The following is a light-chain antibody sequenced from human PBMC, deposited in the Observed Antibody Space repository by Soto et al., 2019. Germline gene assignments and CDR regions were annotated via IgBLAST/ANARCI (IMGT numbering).Light chain of an antibody. Sequence: QAALTQPRSVSGSPGQAVTISCTGTSSDVGGYNYVSWYQQHPGKAPKLVIYDVSKRPSGVPDRFSGSKSGDTASLTISGLQAEDEADYYCCSYAGTSPVVFGGGTKLTVL. CDR1: SSDVGGYNY. J-gene: IGLJ2*01. CDR2: DVS. V-gene: IGLV2-11*01. CDR3: CSYAGTSPVV.